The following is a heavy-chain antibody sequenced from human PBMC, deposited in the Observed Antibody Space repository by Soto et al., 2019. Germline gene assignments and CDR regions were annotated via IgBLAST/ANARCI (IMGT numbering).Heavy chain of an antibody. Sequence: SVKVSCKASGGTFSSYTISRVRQAPGQGLEWMGRIIPILGIANYAQKFQGRVTITADKSTSAAYMELSSLRSEDTAAYYCARGGRLAQIDYWGQGTLVTVSS. CDR1: GGTFSSYT. CDR2: IIPILGIA. J-gene: IGHJ4*02. CDR3: ARGGRLAQIDY. V-gene: IGHV1-69*02. D-gene: IGHD6-19*01.